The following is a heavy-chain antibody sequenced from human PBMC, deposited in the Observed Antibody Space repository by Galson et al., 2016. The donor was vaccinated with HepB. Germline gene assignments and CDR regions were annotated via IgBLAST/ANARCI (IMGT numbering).Heavy chain of an antibody. CDR3: ARVRCSTFRCQNWFDP. CDR2: TYYRSKWYN. V-gene: IGHV6-1*01. J-gene: IGHJ5*02. Sequence: CAISGDSVSSNSAAWTWIRQSQLRGLEWLGRTYYRSKWYNDYAVSVKSRISIHPDTSKNQFSLQLNSVTPEDTAVYYCARVRCSTFRCQNWFDPWGQGTLVTVSS. D-gene: IGHD2/OR15-2a*01. CDR1: GDSVSSNSAA.